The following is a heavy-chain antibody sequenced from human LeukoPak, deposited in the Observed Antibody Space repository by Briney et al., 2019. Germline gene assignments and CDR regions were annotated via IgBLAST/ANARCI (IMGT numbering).Heavy chain of an antibody. Sequence: SETLSLTCAVYGGSFSGYYWSWIRQPPGKGLEWIGEINHSGSTNYNPSLKSRVTISVDTSKNQFSLKLSSVTAADTAVYYCARNSGPRGNYYYYYYMDVWGKGTTVTVSS. D-gene: IGHD1-14*01. CDR2: INHSGST. CDR1: GGSFSGYY. J-gene: IGHJ6*03. CDR3: ARNSGPRGNYYYYYYMDV. V-gene: IGHV4-34*01.